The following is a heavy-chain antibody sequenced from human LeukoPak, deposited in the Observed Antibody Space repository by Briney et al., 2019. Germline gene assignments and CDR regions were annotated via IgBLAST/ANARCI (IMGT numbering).Heavy chain of an antibody. CDR3: AREDGSGSYPGYYYDMDV. V-gene: IGHV3-53*01. D-gene: IGHD3-10*01. Sequence: PGGSLRLSCAASEFTVSSNYMHWVRQAPGKGLEWVSLIYIGGNTFYADSVKGRFTISRDNSKNTLYLQMNSLRAEDTAVYYCAREDGSGSYPGYYYDMDVWGQGTTVTVSS. J-gene: IGHJ6*02. CDR2: IYIGGNT. CDR1: EFTVSSNY.